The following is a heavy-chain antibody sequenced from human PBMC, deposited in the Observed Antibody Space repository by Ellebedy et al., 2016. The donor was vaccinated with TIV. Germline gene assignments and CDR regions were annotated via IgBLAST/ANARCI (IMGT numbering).Heavy chain of an antibody. D-gene: IGHD3-3*01. Sequence: ASVKVSXKASRYTFTSYDINWVRQATGQGLEWMGWMNPNSGNTGYAQKFQGRVTMTRDTSTSTVYMELSSLRSEDTAVYYCATSHRPSRFLATFDNWGQGTLVTVSS. CDR2: MNPNSGNT. CDR1: RYTFTSYD. CDR3: ATSHRPSRFLATFDN. V-gene: IGHV1-8*01. J-gene: IGHJ4*02.